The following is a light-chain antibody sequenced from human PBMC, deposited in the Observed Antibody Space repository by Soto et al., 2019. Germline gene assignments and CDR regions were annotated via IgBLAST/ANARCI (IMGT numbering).Light chain of an antibody. J-gene: IGKJ4*01. CDR1: QDISNY. Sequence: DIQMTQSPSSLSASVGDRVTITCQASQDISNYLNWYQEKPGKAPKLLIYDASNLETGVPSRFSRSRSGTEFTFPITSQPAEDIATYYCQQYDNLPLTFGGGTKVEIK. CDR3: QQYDNLPLT. V-gene: IGKV1-33*01. CDR2: DAS.